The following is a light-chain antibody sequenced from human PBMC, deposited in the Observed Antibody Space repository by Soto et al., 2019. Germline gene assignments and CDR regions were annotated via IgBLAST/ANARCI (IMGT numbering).Light chain of an antibody. V-gene: IGKV1-5*01. J-gene: IGKJ5*01. CDR2: DAS. CDR1: QSISGW. CDR3: QQLNRYPPIT. Sequence: DTQMTQSPSTLSASVGDRVTITCRPSQSISGWLAWYQQKPGKAPNLXXYDASTLESGVPSRFSGIGSGPDFTLTTSSLQTEDFANYDCQQLNRYPPITFGQGTRLEIK.